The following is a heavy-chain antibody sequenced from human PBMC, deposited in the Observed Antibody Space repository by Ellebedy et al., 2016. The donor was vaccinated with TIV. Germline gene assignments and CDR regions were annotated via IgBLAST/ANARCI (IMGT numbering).Heavy chain of an antibody. V-gene: IGHV3-7*01. Sequence: GGSLRLSCIASGFSFRSYWMSWVRQAPGKRLEWVANLRQAGDAKYYVDSVKGRFTISRDNAKNSLYLQMNGLRAEDTAVYYCARRGSYGDYAVQVNPWFDPWGQGTLVTVSS. CDR1: GFSFRSYW. CDR2: LRQAGDAK. D-gene: IGHD4-17*01. J-gene: IGHJ5*02. CDR3: ARRGSYGDYAVQVNPWFDP.